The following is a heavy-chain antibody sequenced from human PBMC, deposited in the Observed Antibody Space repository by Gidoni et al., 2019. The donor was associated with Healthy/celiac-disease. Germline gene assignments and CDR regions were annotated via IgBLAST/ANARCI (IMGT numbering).Heavy chain of an antibody. CDR3: ARDGIYYDSSGYYSDYYGMDV. D-gene: IGHD3-22*01. CDR2: ISSSSSYI. V-gene: IGHV3-21*01. Sequence: EVQLVESGGGLVKPGGSLRLSCAASGFTFSSYSMNWVRQAPGKGLEWVSSISSSSSYIYYADSVKGRFTISRDNAKNSPYLQMNSLRAEDTAVYYCARDGIYYDSSGYYSDYYGMDVWGQGTTVTVSS. CDR1: GFTFSSYS. J-gene: IGHJ6*02.